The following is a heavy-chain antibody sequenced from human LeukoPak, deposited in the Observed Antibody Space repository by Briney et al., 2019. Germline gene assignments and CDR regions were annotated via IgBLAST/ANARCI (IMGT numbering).Heavy chain of an antibody. CDR1: GFTFSSYG. Sequence: PGGSLRLSCAASGFTFSSYGMHWVRQAPGKGLEWVAFMRYDGSNKYYADSVKGRFTISRDNSKNTLYLQMNSLRAEDTAVYYCAIRGYCSNSSCSAGDYWGQGTLVTVSS. V-gene: IGHV3-30*02. CDR2: MRYDGSNK. D-gene: IGHD2-2*01. CDR3: AIRGYCSNSSCSAGDY. J-gene: IGHJ4*02.